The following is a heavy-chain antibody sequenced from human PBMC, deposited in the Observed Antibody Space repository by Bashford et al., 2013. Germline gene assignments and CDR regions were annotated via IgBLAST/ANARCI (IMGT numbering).Heavy chain of an antibody. CDR2: ISISGST. Sequence: TSETLSLTCSVSGDSISSGNYYWAWIRQPPGKGLEWIGSISISGSTYYNPSLKSRVTISVDTSKNQFSLKLNSVSAADTAVYYCARRHRAGNTGYWFDPWGQGTLVTVSS. J-gene: IGHJ5*02. V-gene: IGHV4-39*01. D-gene: IGHD1-7*01. CDR1: GDSISSGNYY. CDR3: ARRHRAGNTGYWFDP.